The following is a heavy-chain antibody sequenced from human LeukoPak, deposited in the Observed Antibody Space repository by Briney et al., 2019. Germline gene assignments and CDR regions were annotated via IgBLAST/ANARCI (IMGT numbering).Heavy chain of an antibody. CDR1: GYSFPTYW. V-gene: IGHV5-51*01. D-gene: IGHD5-12*01. CDR2: IHQADSTA. CDR3: ARPNVDIVASGSSWYFDL. J-gene: IGHJ2*01. Sequence: GGSPKISCKASGYSFPTYWIGLVRQVPRKGPELGGIIHQADSTAKYSPYFQGQVTISVDKSISTAHLQWSRLEASDTAMYYCARPNVDIVASGSSWYFDLWGRGTLVTVSS.